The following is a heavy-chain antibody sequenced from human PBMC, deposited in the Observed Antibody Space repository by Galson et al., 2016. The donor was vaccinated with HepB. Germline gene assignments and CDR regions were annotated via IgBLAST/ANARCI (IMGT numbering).Heavy chain of an antibody. CDR1: GGSISSGGYY. J-gene: IGHJ5*02. CDR2: IYYSGST. Sequence: TLSLTCTVSGGSISSGGYYWTWIRQHPGKGLEWIGYIYYSGSTYYNPSLKSRVTISVDTSKNQFSLKLRSVTAADTAVYYCARDGLKGWFDPWGQGTLVTVSS. V-gene: IGHV4-31*03. CDR3: ARDGLKGWFDP.